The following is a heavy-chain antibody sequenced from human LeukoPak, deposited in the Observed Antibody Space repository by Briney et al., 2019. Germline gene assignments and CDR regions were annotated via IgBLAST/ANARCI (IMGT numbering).Heavy chain of an antibody. Sequence: PGGSLRLSCAASGFTFSDHYIDWVRKAPGKGLEWVGRSKNKANNYITQYAAFVQGRFTISRDNSKNSLYLQINSLKTEDTAVYYCARDSSGQGDYWGQGTLVTVSS. J-gene: IGHJ4*02. D-gene: IGHD3-22*01. CDR3: ARDSSGQGDY. V-gene: IGHV3-72*01. CDR1: GFTFSDHY. CDR2: SKNKANNYIT.